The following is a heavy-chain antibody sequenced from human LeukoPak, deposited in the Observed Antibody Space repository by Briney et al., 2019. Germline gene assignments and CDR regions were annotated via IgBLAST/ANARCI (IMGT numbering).Heavy chain of an antibody. CDR1: GFTFSGYW. CDR2: IKGDGSEK. D-gene: IGHD3-22*01. CDR3: AREYFDSSGSYYGPFDY. Sequence: AGGSLRLSCEASGFTFSGYWMSWVRQAPGKGLEWVANIKGDGSEKYYVDSVKGRFTISRDNAKNSLHLQMNSLRAEDTAVYYCAREYFDSSGSYYGPFDYWGQGTLVTVSS. V-gene: IGHV3-7*03. J-gene: IGHJ4*02.